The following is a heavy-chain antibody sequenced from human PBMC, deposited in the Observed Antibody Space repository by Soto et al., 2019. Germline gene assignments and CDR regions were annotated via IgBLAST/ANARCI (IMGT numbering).Heavy chain of an antibody. V-gene: IGHV4-31*03. J-gene: IGHJ4*02. CDR3: ARGGYCSGGSCYSDGFDY. CDR2: IYYSGST. D-gene: IGHD2-15*01. CDR1: GGSISSGGYY. Sequence: QVQLQESGPGLVKPSQTLSLTCTVSGGSISSGGYYWSWIRQHPGKGLEWIGYIYYSGSTYYNPSLKSRVTISVDTSKNQFSLKLSSVTAADTVVYYCARGGYCSGGSCYSDGFDYWGQGTLVTVSS.